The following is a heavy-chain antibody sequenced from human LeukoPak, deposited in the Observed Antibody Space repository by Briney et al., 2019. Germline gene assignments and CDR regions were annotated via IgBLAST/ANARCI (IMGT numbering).Heavy chain of an antibody. J-gene: IGHJ5*02. CDR1: GGSISSSSNY. CDR3: ARGGGRSCSGDNCFLSWFDP. D-gene: IGHD2-15*01. CDR2: IYYSGST. V-gene: IGHV4-39*01. Sequence: SETLSLTCTVAGGSISSSSNYWGWIRQPPGRGLEWIGSIYYSGSTYFNPSLKSRVTISVDTSKSQFSLKLASVTAADTAVFSCARGGGRSCSGDNCFLSWFDPWGQGTLVTVSS.